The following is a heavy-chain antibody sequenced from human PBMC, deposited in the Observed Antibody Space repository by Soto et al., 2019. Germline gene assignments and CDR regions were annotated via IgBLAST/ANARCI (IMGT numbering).Heavy chain of an antibody. CDR2: ISYDGSNK. V-gene: IGHV3-30-3*01. D-gene: IGHD2-8*01. Sequence: VGSLRLSCAASGFTFSSYAMHWVRQAPGKGLEWVAVISYDGSNKYYADSVKGRFTISRDNSKNTLYLQMNSLRAEDTAVYYCASSGGGCTNGVGLNLYYHYAMEVCGQATNVTLSS. CDR1: GFTFSSYA. CDR3: ASSGGGCTNGVGLNLYYHYAMEV. J-gene: IGHJ6*02.